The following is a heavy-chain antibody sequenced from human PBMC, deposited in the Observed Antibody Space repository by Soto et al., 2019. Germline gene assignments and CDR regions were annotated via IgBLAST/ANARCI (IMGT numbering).Heavy chain of an antibody. CDR1: GGSISGYY. CDR2: IYSSGST. Sequence: LSLTCTVSGGSISGYYWSWIRQPPGKGLEWIGYIYSSGSTNYNPSLQSRVTISVDTSKNQFSLKLSSVTAADTAVYYCARLACSSTRCFTYFDYRGQGALVTVSS. V-gene: IGHV4-59*08. D-gene: IGHD2-2*02. CDR3: ARLACSSTRCFTYFDY. J-gene: IGHJ4*02.